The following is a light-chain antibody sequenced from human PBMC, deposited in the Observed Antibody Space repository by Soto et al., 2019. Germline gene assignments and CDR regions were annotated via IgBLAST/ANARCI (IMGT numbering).Light chain of an antibody. CDR1: SSDVGGYNY. CDR2: DVS. Sequence: QSVLTQPASVSGSPGQSITISCSGTSSDVGGYNYVSWYQQHPGKAPKLMIYDVSNRPSGVSNRFSGSKSGNTASLTISGLQGEDEADYYCSSYTSSSKNVFGTGTKVTVL. CDR3: SSYTSSSKNV. V-gene: IGLV2-14*01. J-gene: IGLJ1*01.